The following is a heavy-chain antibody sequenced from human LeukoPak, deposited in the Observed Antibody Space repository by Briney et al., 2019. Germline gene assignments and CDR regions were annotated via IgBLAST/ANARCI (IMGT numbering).Heavy chain of an antibody. V-gene: IGHV1-8*03. CDR3: ARMTVSGRDNWFDP. CDR2: LNPNSGNT. D-gene: IGHD6-19*01. J-gene: IGHJ5*02. Sequence: ASVKVSCKASGYTFTSYDINWVRQATGQGLEWMGWLNPNSGNTGYAQKFQGRVTISRNTSINTAYMELSSLRSEDTAVYCCARMTVSGRDNWFDPWGQGTLVTVSS. CDR1: GYTFTSYD.